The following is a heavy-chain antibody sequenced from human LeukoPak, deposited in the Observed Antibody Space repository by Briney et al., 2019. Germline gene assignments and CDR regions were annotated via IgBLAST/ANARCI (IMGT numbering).Heavy chain of an antibody. CDR2: IYYSGST. J-gene: IGHJ5*02. CDR1: GGSISSYY. D-gene: IGHD4-17*01. Sequence: SETLSLTCTVSGGSISSYYWSWIRQPPGKGLEWIGYIYYSGSTNYNPSLKSRVTISVDTSKNQFSLKLSSVTAADTAVYYCAGNTVTTYWFDPWGQGTLVSVPS. V-gene: IGHV4-59*01. CDR3: AGNTVTTYWFDP.